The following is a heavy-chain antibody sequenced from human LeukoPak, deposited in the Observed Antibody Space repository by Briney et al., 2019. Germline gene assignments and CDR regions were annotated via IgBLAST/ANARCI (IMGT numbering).Heavy chain of an antibody. CDR3: AKGPLVVFLLPYGMDV. D-gene: IGHD3-22*01. CDR1: GFTFSDYY. J-gene: IGHJ6*02. CDR2: ISSSGSTI. V-gene: IGHV3-11*04. Sequence: GGSLRLSCAASGFTFSDYYMSWIRQAPGKGLEWVSYISSSGSTIYYADSVKGRFTISRDNAKNSLYLQMNSLRAEDTAVYYCAKGPLVVFLLPYGMDVWGQGTTVTVSS.